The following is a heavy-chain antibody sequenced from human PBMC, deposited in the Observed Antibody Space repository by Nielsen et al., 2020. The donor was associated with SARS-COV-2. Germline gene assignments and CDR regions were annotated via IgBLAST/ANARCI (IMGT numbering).Heavy chain of an antibody. Sequence: GESLKISCAASGFTFSSYAMHWVRQAPGKGLEWVAVISYDGSNKYCADSVKGRFTISRDNSKNTLYLQMNSLRAEDTAVYYCARETYSGYDSRTFDYWGQGTLVTVSS. D-gene: IGHD5-12*01. CDR3: ARETYSGYDSRTFDY. CDR1: GFTFSSYA. CDR2: ISYDGSNK. V-gene: IGHV3-30-3*01. J-gene: IGHJ4*02.